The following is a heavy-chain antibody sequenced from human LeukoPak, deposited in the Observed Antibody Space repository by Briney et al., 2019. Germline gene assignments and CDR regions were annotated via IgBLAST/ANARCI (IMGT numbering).Heavy chain of an antibody. CDR1: GGSISSGDYY. V-gene: IGHV4-30-4*08. J-gene: IGHJ4*02. CDR3: ARDRSARSGSYAAFDY. CDR2: IYYSGST. D-gene: IGHD1-26*01. Sequence: SETLSLTCTVSGGSISSGDYYWSWIRQPPGKGLEWIGYIYYSGSTYYNPSLKSRVTISVDTSKNQFSLKLSSVTAADTAVYYCARDRSARSGSYAAFDYWGQGTLVTVSS.